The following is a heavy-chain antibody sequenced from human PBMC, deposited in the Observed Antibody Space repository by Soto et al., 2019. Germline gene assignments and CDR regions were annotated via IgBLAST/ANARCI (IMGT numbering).Heavy chain of an antibody. V-gene: IGHV3-9*01. J-gene: IGHJ4*02. CDR3: ARERALSNYPDY. CDR2: ISSNSSSI. D-gene: IGHD3-10*01. Sequence: GGSLRLSCAASGFTFDDYAMHWVRQAPGKGLEWVSGISSNSSSIGYADSVKGRFTISRDNAKNSLYLQTNSLRAEDTAVYYCARERALSNYPDYWGQGTLVTVSS. CDR1: GFTFDDYA.